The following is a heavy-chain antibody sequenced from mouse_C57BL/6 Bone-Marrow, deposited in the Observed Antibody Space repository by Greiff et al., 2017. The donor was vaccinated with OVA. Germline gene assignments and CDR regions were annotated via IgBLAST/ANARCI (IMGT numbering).Heavy chain of an antibody. CDR1: GFSLTSYA. Sequence: VQLVESGPGLVAPSQSLSITCTVSGFSLTSYAISWVRQPPGKGLEWLGVIRTGGGTNYNSALKSRLSISKDNSKSQVFLKMSSLQTDDTARYYCARKGGYGNYWYFDVWGTGTTVTVSS. CDR3: ARKGGYGNYWYFDV. J-gene: IGHJ1*03. V-gene: IGHV2-9-1*01. CDR2: IRTGGGT. D-gene: IGHD2-1*01.